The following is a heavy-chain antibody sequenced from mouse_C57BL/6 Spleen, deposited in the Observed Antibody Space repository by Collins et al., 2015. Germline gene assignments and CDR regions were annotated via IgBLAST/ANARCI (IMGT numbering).Heavy chain of an antibody. CDR2: IFPGSGST. CDR1: GYTFTDYY. J-gene: IGHJ3*01. Sequence: QVQLQQSGPELVKPGASVKISCKASGYTFTDYYINWVKQRPGQGLEWIGWIFPGSGSTYYNEKFKGKATLTVDKSSSTAYMSLSSLTSEDSTVYFCARGRGSGFAYWGQGTLVTVSA. V-gene: IGHV1-75*01. CDR3: ARGRGSGFAY.